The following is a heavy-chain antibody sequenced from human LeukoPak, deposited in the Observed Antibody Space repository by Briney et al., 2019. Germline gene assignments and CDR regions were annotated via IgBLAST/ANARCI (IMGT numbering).Heavy chain of an antibody. D-gene: IGHD3-22*01. CDR3: VRVNTYYYDSSPS. CDR1: GFTVSSNY. CDR2: ISSSGSTI. J-gene: IGHJ4*02. V-gene: IGHV3-11*04. Sequence: GGSLRLSCAASGFTVSSNYMSWIRQAPGKGLEWVSYISSSGSTIYYADSVKGRFTISRDNAKNSLYLQMNSLRAEDTAVYYCVRVNTYYYDSSPSWGQGTLVIVSS.